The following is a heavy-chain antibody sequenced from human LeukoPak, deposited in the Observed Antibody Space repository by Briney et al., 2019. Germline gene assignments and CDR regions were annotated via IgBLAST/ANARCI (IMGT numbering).Heavy chain of an antibody. D-gene: IGHD5-24*01. V-gene: IGHV1-18*01. CDR1: GYTFTNYG. CDR2: ISGYNGDI. CDR3: ARVLSREGYFDY. J-gene: IGHJ4*02. Sequence: GASVKVSCKASGYTFTNYGINWVRQAPGQGLEGMGWISGYNGDINYAQRLQGRVTMTTDTSTSTAYMELRSLSSDDTAVYYCARVLSREGYFDYWGQGTLVTVSS.